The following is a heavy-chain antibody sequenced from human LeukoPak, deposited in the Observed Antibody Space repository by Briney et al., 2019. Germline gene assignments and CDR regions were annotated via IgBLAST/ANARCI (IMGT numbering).Heavy chain of an antibody. CDR2: IYYSGST. Sequence: SETLSLTCTVSGGSISSSSYYWGWIRQPPGKGLEWIGSIYYSGSTYYNPSLKSRVTISVDTSKNQFSLKLSSVTAADTAVYYCARHYGGFDYWGQGTPVTVSS. CDR1: GGSISSSSYY. J-gene: IGHJ4*02. CDR3: ARHYGGFDY. V-gene: IGHV4-39*01. D-gene: IGHD3-16*01.